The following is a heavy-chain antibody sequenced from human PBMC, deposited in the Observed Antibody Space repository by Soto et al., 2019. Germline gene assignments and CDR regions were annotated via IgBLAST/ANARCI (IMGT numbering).Heavy chain of an antibody. CDR3: ARAEYYYGSGSYYNAPYGMDV. Sequence: ASVKVSCKASGYTFTSYDINWVRQATGQGLEWLGWMNPNSGNTGYAQKFQGRVTMTRNTSISTAYMELSSLRSEDTAVYYCARAEYYYGSGSYYNAPYGMDVWGQGTTVTV. D-gene: IGHD3-10*01. J-gene: IGHJ6*02. V-gene: IGHV1-8*01. CDR1: GYTFTSYD. CDR2: MNPNSGNT.